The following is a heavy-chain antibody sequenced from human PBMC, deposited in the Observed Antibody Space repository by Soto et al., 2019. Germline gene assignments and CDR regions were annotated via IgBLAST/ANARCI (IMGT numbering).Heavy chain of an antibody. V-gene: IGHV4-39*01. CDR3: ARLEGLATISYYFDY. Sequence: PSETLSLTCSVSGDSINSDNYYWGWIRQPPGKGLEWIGSIYYRGNNYYNPSLKTRVTISLDKSKSQFSLKLNSVTAADSAVYFCARLEGLATISYYFDYWGQGTLVTVSS. CDR1: GDSINSDNYY. CDR2: IYYRGNN. J-gene: IGHJ4*02. D-gene: IGHD3-9*01.